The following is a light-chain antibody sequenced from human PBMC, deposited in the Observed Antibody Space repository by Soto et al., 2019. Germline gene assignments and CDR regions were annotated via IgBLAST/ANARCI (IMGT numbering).Light chain of an antibody. CDR3: ASYASSNTVL. V-gene: IGLV2-14*03. CDR2: DVS. CDR1: SSDIGGYNY. Sequence: QSALTQPASVSGSPGQSITISCTGTSSDIGGYNYVSWYKQHPGKAPKLMIYDVSDRPSGVSNRFSGSKSGNTASLTISGLQDEDEADYYCASYASSNTVLFGGGTKLTVL. J-gene: IGLJ2*01.